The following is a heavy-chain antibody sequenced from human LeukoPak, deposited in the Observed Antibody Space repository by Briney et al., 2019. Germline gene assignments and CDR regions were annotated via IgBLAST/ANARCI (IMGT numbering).Heavy chain of an antibody. J-gene: IGHJ4*02. CDR3: ATDILTGYSAFDY. CDR2: FDPEDGET. Sequence: ASVKVSCKVSGYTLTELSMHWVRQAPGKGLEGMGGFDPEDGETIYAQKFQGRVTMTEDTSTDTAYMELSSLRSEDTAVYYCATDILTGYSAFDYWGQGTLVTASS. CDR1: GYTLTELS. V-gene: IGHV1-24*01. D-gene: IGHD3-9*01.